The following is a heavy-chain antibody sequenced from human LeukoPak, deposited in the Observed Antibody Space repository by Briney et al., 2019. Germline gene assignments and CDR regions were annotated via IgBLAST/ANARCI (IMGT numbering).Heavy chain of an antibody. Sequence: SETLSLTCTVSGGSISSGGYYWSWIRQHPGKGLEWIGYIYYSGSTYYNPSLKSRVTISVDTSKNQFSLELSSVTAADTAVYYCASSDLSYCSSTSCYATDSANYGMDVWGQGTTVTVSS. D-gene: IGHD2-2*01. V-gene: IGHV4-31*03. CDR2: IYYSGST. CDR3: ASSDLSYCSSTSCYATDSANYGMDV. J-gene: IGHJ6*02. CDR1: GGSISSGGYY.